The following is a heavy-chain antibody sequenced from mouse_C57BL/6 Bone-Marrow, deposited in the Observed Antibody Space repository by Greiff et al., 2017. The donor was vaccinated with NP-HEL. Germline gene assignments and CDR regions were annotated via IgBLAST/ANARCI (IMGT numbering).Heavy chain of an antibody. D-gene: IGHD2-4*01. CDR2: INPGSGGT. CDR1: GYAFTNYL. J-gene: IGHJ3*01. Sequence: QVQLQQSGAELVRPGTSVKVSCKASGYAFTNYLIEWVKQRPGQGLEWIGVINPGSGGTNYNEKFKGKATLTADKYSSTAYMQLRSLTSEDSAVYFCARGSFYFDYLTWFAYWGQGTLVTVSA. CDR3: ARGSFYFDYLTWFAY. V-gene: IGHV1-54*01.